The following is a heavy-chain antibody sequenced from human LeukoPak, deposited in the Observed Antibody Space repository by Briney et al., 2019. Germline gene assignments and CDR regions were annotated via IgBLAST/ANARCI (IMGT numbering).Heavy chain of an antibody. J-gene: IGHJ2*01. CDR1: GYIFIGYY. D-gene: IGHD4-23*01. V-gene: IGHV1-2*02. CDR2: INPNSGGT. CDR3: ARYGGNTNWYFDL. Sequence: ASVKVSCKASGYIFIGYYMHWVRQAPGQGLEWMGWINPNSGGTNYAQKFQGRVTMTRDTSISTAYMELSRLRSDDTAVYYCARYGGNTNWYFDLWGRGTLVTVSS.